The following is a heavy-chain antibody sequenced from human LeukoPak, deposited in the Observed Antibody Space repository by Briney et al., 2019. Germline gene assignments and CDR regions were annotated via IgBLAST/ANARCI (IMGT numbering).Heavy chain of an antibody. CDR1: GYNLTELS. CDR2: INPNSGGT. CDR3: ARTVAAGTLVY. J-gene: IGHJ4*02. D-gene: IGHD6-13*01. V-gene: IGHV1-2*06. Sequence: ASVKVSCKVSGYNLTELSMHWVRQAPGQGLEWMGRINPNSGGTNYAQKFQGRVTMTRDTSISTAYMELSRLRSDDTAVYYCARTVAAGTLVYWGQGTLVTVSS.